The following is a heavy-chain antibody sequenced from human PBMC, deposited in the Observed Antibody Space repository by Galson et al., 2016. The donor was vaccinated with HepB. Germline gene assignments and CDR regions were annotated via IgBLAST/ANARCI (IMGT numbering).Heavy chain of an antibody. V-gene: IGHV4-59*01. Sequence: ETLSLTCTVSGGSISPYYWTWIRQPPGTGLEWIGNVFYSGSTSYNTTLKSRLTISVDTSKTQFSLKLRPVTAADTAVYYCARMDTSGWYWYFDFWGRGTLVTVSS. J-gene: IGHJ2*01. CDR1: GGSISPYY. D-gene: IGHD6-19*01. CDR3: ARMDTSGWYWYFDF. CDR2: VFYSGST.